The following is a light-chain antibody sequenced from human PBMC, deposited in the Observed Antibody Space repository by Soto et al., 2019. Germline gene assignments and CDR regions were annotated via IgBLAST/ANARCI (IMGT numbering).Light chain of an antibody. CDR1: NSDVGTYNY. J-gene: IGLJ3*02. Sequence: QSALAQPPSASGSPGQSVTITCTGTNSDVGTYNYVSWSQHHPGKAPTFRSYEVSRRPFGVPDRFSGSKSGNTASLNVSVLQAEDEADYYCSSYAGSNNLVFGGGTKLPVL. CDR3: SSYAGSNNLV. CDR2: EVS. V-gene: IGLV2-8*01.